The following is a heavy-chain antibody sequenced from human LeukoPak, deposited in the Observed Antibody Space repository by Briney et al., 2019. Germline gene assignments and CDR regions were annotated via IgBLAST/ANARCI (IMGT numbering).Heavy chain of an antibody. CDR2: ISGSGSST. CDR1: GFTFSSYA. V-gene: IGHV3-23*01. Sequence: PGGSLRLSCAASGFTFSSYAMSWVRQAPGKGLEWVSLISGSGSSTYYADSAKGRFTISRDNAKNSLYLQMNSLRAEDTAVYYCATSRVVAAYWGYYYYGMDVWGQGTTVTVSS. J-gene: IGHJ6*02. CDR3: ATSRVVAAYWGYYYYGMDV. D-gene: IGHD2-15*01.